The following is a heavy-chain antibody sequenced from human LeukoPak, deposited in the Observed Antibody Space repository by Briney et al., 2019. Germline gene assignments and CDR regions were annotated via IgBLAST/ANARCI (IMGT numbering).Heavy chain of an antibody. D-gene: IGHD6-13*01. V-gene: IGHV3-48*03. Sequence: PGRSLSPSCAASGFTLSSYEMRVGRQAPGRGQERCTDISSRSRNIYYADSVKGRFTISRDNAKNSLYLKMNSLRAEDTAMYYCATTVLIPSSIDYWGQGTLVTVSS. CDR1: GFTLSSYE. CDR2: ISSRSRNI. CDR3: ATTVLIPSSIDY. J-gene: IGHJ4*02.